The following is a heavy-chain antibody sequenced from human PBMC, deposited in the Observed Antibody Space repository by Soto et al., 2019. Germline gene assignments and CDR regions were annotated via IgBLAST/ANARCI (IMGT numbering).Heavy chain of an antibody. CDR1: GFTFSDYY. Sequence: SGGSLRLSCAASGFTFSDYYMSWIRQAPGKGLEWVSYISSSGSTIFYADSVKGRFTISRDNAKNSLYLQMNSLRAEDTAVYYCVRVLKSIGWDNDVFDIWGQGTMVTVPS. J-gene: IGHJ3*02. D-gene: IGHD6-19*01. V-gene: IGHV3-11*01. CDR2: ISSSGSTI. CDR3: VRVLKSIGWDNDVFDI.